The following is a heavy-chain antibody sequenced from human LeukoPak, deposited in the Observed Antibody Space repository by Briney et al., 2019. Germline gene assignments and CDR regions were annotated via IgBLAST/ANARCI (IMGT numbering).Heavy chain of an antibody. Sequence: PSETLSLTCIDSGYSISSGYYWGWIRQPPGKGLEWIGNIHHSGSTYYNPSLKSRVTISVDKSKNQFSLKLSSVTAADTAVYYCARGLAYAGHFDYWGQGTLVTVSS. CDR2: IHHSGST. V-gene: IGHV4-38-2*02. D-gene: IGHD2-2*01. CDR1: GYSISSGYY. J-gene: IGHJ4*02. CDR3: ARGLAYAGHFDY.